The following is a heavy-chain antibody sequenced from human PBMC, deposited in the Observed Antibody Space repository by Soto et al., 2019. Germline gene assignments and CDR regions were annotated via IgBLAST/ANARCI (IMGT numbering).Heavy chain of an antibody. Sequence: QVQLVQSGAEVKKPGASVKVSCKASGYTFTSYGISWVRQAPGQGLEWMGWISAYNGNTNYTQKLQSRVTMTTDTSTSTAYMELRSLRSDDTAVYYCARESLSGYESPYFDYWGQGTLVTVSS. V-gene: IGHV1-18*04. CDR3: ARESLSGYESPYFDY. D-gene: IGHD5-12*01. J-gene: IGHJ4*02. CDR2: ISAYNGNT. CDR1: GYTFTSYG.